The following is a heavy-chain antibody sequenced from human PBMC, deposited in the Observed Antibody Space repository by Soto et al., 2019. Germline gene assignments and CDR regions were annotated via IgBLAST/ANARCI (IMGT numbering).Heavy chain of an antibody. J-gene: IGHJ2*01. D-gene: IGHD3-3*01. CDR2: INAGNGNT. Sequence: ASVKVSCKASGYTFTSYAMHWVRQAPGQRLEWMGWINAGNGNTKYSQKFQGRVTITRDTSASTAYMELSSLRAEDTAVYYCARGGVDSWYFDLWGRGTLVTVSS. CDR3: ARGGVDSWYFDL. V-gene: IGHV1-3*01. CDR1: GYTFTSYA.